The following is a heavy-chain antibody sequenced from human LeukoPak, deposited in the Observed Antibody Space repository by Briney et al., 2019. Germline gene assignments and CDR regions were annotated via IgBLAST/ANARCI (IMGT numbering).Heavy chain of an antibody. CDR2: IYYSGST. V-gene: IGHV4-31*03. CDR1: GGSISSGGYY. CDR3: ARDYGDSEHLDY. D-gene: IGHD4-17*01. J-gene: IGHJ4*02. Sequence: SETLSLTCTVSGGSISSGGYYWSWIRQHPGKGLEWIGYIYYSGSTYYNPSLKSRVTISVDTSKNQFSLKLSSVTAADTAVYYCARDYGDSEHLDYWGQGTLVAVSS.